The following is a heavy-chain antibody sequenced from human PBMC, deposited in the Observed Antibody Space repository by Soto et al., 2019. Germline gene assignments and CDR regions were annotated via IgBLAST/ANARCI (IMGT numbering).Heavy chain of an antibody. J-gene: IGHJ4*02. CDR2: IIPIFGTA. D-gene: IGHD2-15*01. CDR3: ACSTLGYCSGGSCWPPFDY. CDR1: GDTFSSYA. V-gene: IGHV1-69*01. Sequence: SVKVSWKASGDTFSSYAISWVRQALVQGLEWMGGIIPIFGTANYAQKFQGRVTITADESTSTAYMELSSLRSEDTAVYYCACSTLGYCSGGSCWPPFDYWGQGTLVTVS.